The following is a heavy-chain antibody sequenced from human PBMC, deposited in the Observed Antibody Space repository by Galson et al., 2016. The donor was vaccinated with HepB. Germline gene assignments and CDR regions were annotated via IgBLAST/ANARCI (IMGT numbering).Heavy chain of an antibody. CDR1: GLSVSDAY. Sequence: SLRLSCAASGLSVSDAYMNWVRQAPGKGLEWVSVLYAGGETYYADSSRGRFTISRDNSKNILYLQMNSLRVEDTAVYYCARDPSLRNGMNVWGQGTLVFVSS. J-gene: IGHJ4*02. CDR2: LYAGGET. V-gene: IGHV3-66*01. CDR3: ARDPSLRNGMNV. D-gene: IGHD1-1*01.